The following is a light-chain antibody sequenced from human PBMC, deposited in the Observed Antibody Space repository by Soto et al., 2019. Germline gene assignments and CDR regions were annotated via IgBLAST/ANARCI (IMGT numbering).Light chain of an antibody. CDR3: SAHGGSNNFYV. Sequence: QSALTEPPSASGSPGRSVTISCTGTSSDVGAYDYVSWYQQHPGKAPKLLIYEVSKRPSGVPDRFSASKSGNTASLTVSGLQAEDEADYYCSAHGGSNNFYVFGTGTKLTVL. J-gene: IGLJ1*01. CDR2: EVS. CDR1: SSDVGAYDY. V-gene: IGLV2-8*01.